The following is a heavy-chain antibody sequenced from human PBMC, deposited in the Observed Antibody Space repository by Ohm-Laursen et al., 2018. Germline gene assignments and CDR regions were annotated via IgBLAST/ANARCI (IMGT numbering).Heavy chain of an antibody. CDR2: ISAYNRNT. J-gene: IGHJ6*02. CDR3: ARDRGSGYDSPYDMDV. Sequence: VASVKVSCKASGYTFTTYGISWVRQAPGQGLEWMGWISAYNRNTHSAQKLQGRVTMTTDTSTSTAYMELRSLRSDDTAIYYCARDRGSGYDSPYDMDVWGQGTTVTVSS. D-gene: IGHD5-12*01. CDR1: GYTFTTYG. V-gene: IGHV1-18*01.